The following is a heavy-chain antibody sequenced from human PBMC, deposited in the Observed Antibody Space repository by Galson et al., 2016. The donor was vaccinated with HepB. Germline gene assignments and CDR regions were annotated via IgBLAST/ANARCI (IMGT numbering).Heavy chain of an antibody. Sequence: PALVKPTQTLTLTCTFSGFSLDTSGVGVGWIRQPPGKALEWLALIYWGDDKHYSPSLKSRLSITKDTSKHQVVLTMTDMEPVDTAPYYCALRPFYLGSGTYYTNWFDSWGQGTLVTVSS. CDR3: ALRPFYLGSGTYYTNWFDS. V-gene: IGHV2-5*02. CDR2: IYWGDDK. D-gene: IGHD3-10*01. J-gene: IGHJ5*01. CDR1: GFSLDTSGVG.